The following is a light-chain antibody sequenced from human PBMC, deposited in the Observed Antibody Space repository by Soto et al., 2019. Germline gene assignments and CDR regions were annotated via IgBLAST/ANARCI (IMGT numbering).Light chain of an antibody. CDR3: QQYHNWPRT. CDR2: GAS. V-gene: IGKV3-15*01. J-gene: IGKJ1*01. Sequence: EIVVTQSPATLSVSPGERATLSCRASQSVSSNVAWYQQKPGQAPRLLIYGASTRATGIPARFSGSGSGTEFTLTISSLQSEDFAVYYCQQYHNWPRTFGQGTKVEIK. CDR1: QSVSSN.